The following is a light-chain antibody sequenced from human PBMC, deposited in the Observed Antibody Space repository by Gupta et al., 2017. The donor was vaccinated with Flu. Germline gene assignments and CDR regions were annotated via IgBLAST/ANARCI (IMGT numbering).Light chain of an antibody. V-gene: IGKV3-11*01. CDR2: DAS. Sequence: EIVLTQSPATLSLSPGERATLSCRASQSVSSYLAWYQQKPGQAPRLLIYDASNRATDIPARFSGSGSGTDFTLTISSREPEDFAVYYCQQRSNWRGSFGQGTKLEIK. CDR3: QQRSNWRGS. CDR1: QSVSSY. J-gene: IGKJ2*04.